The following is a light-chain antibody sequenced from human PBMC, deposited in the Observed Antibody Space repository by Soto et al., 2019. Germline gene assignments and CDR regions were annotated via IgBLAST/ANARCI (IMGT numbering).Light chain of an antibody. CDR3: QQRTNWPPS. Sequence: EIVLTQSAATLSLSPGERATLSCRASQSVSRYLAWYQQKPGQAPRLLIYEASNRATGIPDRFSGSGSGTDFTLTNSSLEPEDFAVYYCQQRTNWPPSFGQGTRLEMK. J-gene: IGKJ5*01. V-gene: IGKV3-11*01. CDR1: QSVSRY. CDR2: EAS.